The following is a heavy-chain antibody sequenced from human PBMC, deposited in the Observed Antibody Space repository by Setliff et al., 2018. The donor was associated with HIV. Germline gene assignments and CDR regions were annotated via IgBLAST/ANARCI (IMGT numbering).Heavy chain of an antibody. CDR1: GDIFSYQT. CDR2: IIPMVGFA. D-gene: IGHD2-21*01. V-gene: IGHV1-69*02. CDR3: ARQAGHVGDHFDY. J-gene: IGHJ4*02. Sequence: SVKVSCKASGDIFSYQTYSWVRRAPGQGLEWMGSIIPMVGFANYEGKFQGRVTIIADASTNTTYLDLTSLRSEDTALYFCARQAGHVGDHFDYWGQGTPVTAPQ.